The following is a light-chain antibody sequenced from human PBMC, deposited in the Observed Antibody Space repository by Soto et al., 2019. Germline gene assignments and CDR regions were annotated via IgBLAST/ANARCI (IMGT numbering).Light chain of an antibody. J-gene: IGKJ1*01. CDR2: GAS. Sequence: EIVLTQSPGTLSLSPGERATLSCRVSQSVTSNYIAWYQQKPGQAPRLLIYGASSRATGIPDRFSGSGSGKDFTLTISRLEPADFAVYYCQRYGSPRQWTFGQGTKVDIX. CDR1: QSVTSNY. CDR3: QRYGSPRQWT. V-gene: IGKV3-20*01.